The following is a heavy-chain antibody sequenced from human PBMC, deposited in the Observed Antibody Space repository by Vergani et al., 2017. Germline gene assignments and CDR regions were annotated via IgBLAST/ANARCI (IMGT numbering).Heavy chain of an antibody. CDR3: ARDLAYCHEGSCAL. J-gene: IGHJ4*02. Sequence: QVQLVQSGGGVVQPGGSLRLSCVASGFPFNRYGLQWVRQAPGKGLEWVAHVLFDGSNKYYADSVKGRFIVSRENSNDALYLQMNSLRTDDTAVYYCARDLAYCHEGSCALWGQGSVVTVSS. CDR2: VLFDGSNK. V-gene: IGHV3-30*02. CDR1: GFPFNRYG. D-gene: IGHD2-15*01.